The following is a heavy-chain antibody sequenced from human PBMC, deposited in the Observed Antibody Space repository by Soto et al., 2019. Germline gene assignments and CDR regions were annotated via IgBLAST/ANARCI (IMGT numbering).Heavy chain of an antibody. Sequence: VQLVESGGGLVKPGGSLRLSCAASGFTFSSYAMHWVRQVPGKGLEWVTLISYDGSKKFYADSVKGRFTISRDQSKSTLYLQMNSLRDDDTAMYYCARDNAPVAGTSLPGYWGQGTLVTVSS. CDR2: ISYDGSKK. CDR3: ARDNAPVAGTSLPGY. D-gene: IGHD6-19*01. V-gene: IGHV3-30*01. J-gene: IGHJ4*02. CDR1: GFTFSSYA.